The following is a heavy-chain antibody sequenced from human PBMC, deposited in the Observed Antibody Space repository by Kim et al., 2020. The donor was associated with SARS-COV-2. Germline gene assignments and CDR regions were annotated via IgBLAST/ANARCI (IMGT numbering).Heavy chain of an antibody. J-gene: IGHJ4*02. V-gene: IGHV3-21*06. D-gene: IGHD6-13*01. CDR2: ISKSASLI. Sequence: GESLRLSCAASGFTFTNYNMNWVRQAPGKGLEWVSSISKSASLIYSADSVKGRFTISRDNAKNSVHLQMNSLTAEDTAVYYCARGWYGIDYWGQGILVTV. CDR3: ARGWYGIDY. CDR1: GFTFTNYN.